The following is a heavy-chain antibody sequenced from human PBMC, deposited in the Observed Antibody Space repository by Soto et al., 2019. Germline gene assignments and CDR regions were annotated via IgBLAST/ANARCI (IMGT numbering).Heavy chain of an antibody. CDR1: GDSVSSNSAA. J-gene: IGHJ6*02. CDR3: AREVSIAAAGTFVYYGMDV. D-gene: IGHD6-13*01. CDR2: TYYRSKWYN. Sequence: QPLSLTCAISGDSVSSNSAAWNWIRQSPSRGLEWLGRTYYRSKWYNDYAVSVKSRITINPDTSKNQFSLQLNSVTPEDTAVYYCAREVSIAAAGTFVYYGMDVWGQGTTVTVSS. V-gene: IGHV6-1*01.